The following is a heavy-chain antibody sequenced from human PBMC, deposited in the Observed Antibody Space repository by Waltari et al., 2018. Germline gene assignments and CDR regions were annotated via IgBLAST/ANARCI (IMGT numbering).Heavy chain of an antibody. CDR3: AKWNDAGRFFDS. CDR1: GVSIQNYF. J-gene: IGHJ4*02. D-gene: IGHD1-1*01. V-gene: IGHV4-59*01. Sequence: QVQLQESGPGLVRPSETLSLTCSVSGVSIQNYFWNWLRQSPGKGLAWIGFARGNGITKYSPSFQSRAVISVDRSIKQSYLKMASVTAADTAVYYCAKWNDAGRFFDSWGQGTLVTVSS. CDR2: ARGNGIT.